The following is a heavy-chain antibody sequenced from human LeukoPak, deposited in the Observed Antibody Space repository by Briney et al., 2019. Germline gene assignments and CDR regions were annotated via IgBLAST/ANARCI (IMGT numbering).Heavy chain of an antibody. Sequence: SETLSLTCTVSGGSISSYYWSWIRQPAGKGLEWIGRIYTSGSTNYNPSLKSRVTMSVDTSKNHFSLKLTSVTAADTAVYYCAGGPGALTNGALDYWGQGTLVTVSS. CDR3: AGGPGALTNGALDY. V-gene: IGHV4-4*07. J-gene: IGHJ4*02. CDR2: IYTSGST. CDR1: GGSISSYY. D-gene: IGHD1-26*01.